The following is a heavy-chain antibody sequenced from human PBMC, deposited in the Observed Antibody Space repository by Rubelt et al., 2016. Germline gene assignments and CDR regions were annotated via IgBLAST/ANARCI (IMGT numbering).Heavy chain of an antibody. D-gene: IGHD1-26*01. Sequence: QVQLVQSGAEVKKPGASVKVSCKASGYTFTGYYMHWVRQAPGQGLEWMGWINPNSGGTYFVHKFQGRVTMTRDTSISTAYMELSRLRSDGTAVYYCARELDSGSYSDYWGQGTLVTVSS. CDR1: GYTFTGYY. CDR3: ARELDSGSYSDY. V-gene: IGHV1-2*07. J-gene: IGHJ4*02. CDR2: INPNSGGT.